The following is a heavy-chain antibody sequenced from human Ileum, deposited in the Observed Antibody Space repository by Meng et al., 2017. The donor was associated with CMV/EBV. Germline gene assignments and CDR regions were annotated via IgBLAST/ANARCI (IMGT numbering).Heavy chain of an antibody. CDR2: ISPSGGST. Sequence: GESLKISCVASGFAFSNYPMSWVRQVPGRGLEWVSGISPSGGSTYDADSVKGRFSISRDNSRNTLYLQMTSLRAEDTAVYYCAGGGPAIYSPFDPWGQGTLVT. CDR1: GFAFSNYP. V-gene: IGHV3-23*01. D-gene: IGHD3-16*01. CDR3: AGGGPAIYSPFDP. J-gene: IGHJ5*02.